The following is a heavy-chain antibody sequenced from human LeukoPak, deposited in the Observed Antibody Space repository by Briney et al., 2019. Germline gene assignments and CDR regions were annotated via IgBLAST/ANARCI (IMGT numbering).Heavy chain of an antibody. V-gene: IGHV1-18*01. Sequence: ASVKVSRKASGYNFFSYGITWVRQAPGQGLEWMGWVSAYADNTNYVQKFQGRVTMTTDTSTSTAYMELRSLRSDDTAVYYCARDWGSTSWSIAARNDAFDIWGQGTMVTVSS. CDR2: VSAYADNT. CDR1: GYNFFSYG. D-gene: IGHD6-6*01. CDR3: ARDWGSTSWSIAARNDAFDI. J-gene: IGHJ3*02.